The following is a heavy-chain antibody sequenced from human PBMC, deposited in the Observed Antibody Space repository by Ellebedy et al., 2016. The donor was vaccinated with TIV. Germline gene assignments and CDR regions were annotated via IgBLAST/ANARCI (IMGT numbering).Heavy chain of an antibody. V-gene: IGHV6-1*01. Sequence: SETLSLTXALSGDRVSSNSAAWNWIRQSPSRGLEWLGRTYYRSKWYNDYAVSVKSRITINPDTSKNQFSLQLNSVTPEDTAVYYCARDWGSRRLGFDYWGQGTLVTVSS. D-gene: IGHD3-16*01. J-gene: IGHJ4*02. CDR2: TYYRSKWYN. CDR1: GDRVSSNSAA. CDR3: ARDWGSRRLGFDY.